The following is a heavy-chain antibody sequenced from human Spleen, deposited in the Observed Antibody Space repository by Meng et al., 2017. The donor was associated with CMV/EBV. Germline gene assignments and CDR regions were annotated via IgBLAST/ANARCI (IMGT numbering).Heavy chain of an antibody. V-gene: IGHV3-11*04. CDR3: ARDTAGGYVGGMDV. CDR2: ISSSGSTI. Sequence: GSLRLSCAASGFTFSDYYMSWIRQAPGKGLEWVSYISSSGSTIYYADSVKGRFTIARDNSKNTLYLQMNSLRAEDTAVYYCARDTAGGYVGGMDVWGQGTTVTVSS. J-gene: IGHJ6*02. D-gene: IGHD5-12*01. CDR1: GFTFSDYY.